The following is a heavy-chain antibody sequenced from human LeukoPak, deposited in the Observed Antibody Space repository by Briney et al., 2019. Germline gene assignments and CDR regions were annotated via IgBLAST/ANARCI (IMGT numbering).Heavy chain of an antibody. D-gene: IGHD5-18*01. CDR1: GFTFSIYG. Sequence: PGRSLRLSCAASGFTFSIYGMHWVRQAPGKGLEWVAFIWYDGSSKYYADSVKGRFTITRDNSKNTLYLEVNSLRAEDTAVYYCAKDGDTATVFDYWGQGTLVTVSS. CDR3: AKDGDTATVFDY. J-gene: IGHJ4*02. V-gene: IGHV3-33*06. CDR2: IWYDGSSK.